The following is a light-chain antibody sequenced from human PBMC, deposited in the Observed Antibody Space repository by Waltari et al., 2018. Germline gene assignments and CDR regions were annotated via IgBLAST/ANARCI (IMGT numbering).Light chain of an antibody. CDR2: SNN. CDR3: AAWDDTLNGVL. J-gene: IGLJ2*01. Sequence: QSVLTQSPSTSGTPGQTVTIFCSGSGSNIGARTVNWYQQLPGTAPKLLIYSNNQRPSGVPDRFSGSKSGSSASLAISRLQSEDGADYYCAAWDDTLNGVLFGGGTKLTVL. V-gene: IGLV1-44*01. CDR1: GSNIGART.